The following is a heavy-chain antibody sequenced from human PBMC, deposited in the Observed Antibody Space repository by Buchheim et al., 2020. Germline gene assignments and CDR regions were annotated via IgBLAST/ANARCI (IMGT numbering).Heavy chain of an antibody. J-gene: IGHJ6*02. CDR1: GFNIRNYW. V-gene: IGHV3-74*01. CDR2: INLNGGFI. CDR3: TRSMIVEARGDYYYGMDV. Sequence: EVQLVESGGGLVQPGGSLRLSCAASGFNIRNYWMHWVRQAPGKGLAWVSRINLNGGFIDYADSVKGRFSISRDNAKNTLYLEMNGLSAEDTAVYYCTRSMIVEARGDYYYGMDVWGQGTT. D-gene: IGHD3-22*01.